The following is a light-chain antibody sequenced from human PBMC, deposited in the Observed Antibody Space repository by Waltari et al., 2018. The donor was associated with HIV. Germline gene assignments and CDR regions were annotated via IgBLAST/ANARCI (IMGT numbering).Light chain of an antibody. J-gene: IGKJ4*01. V-gene: IGKV1-33*01. Sequence: DIQMTQSPSSLSASVGDRVTITCQASQDLSNYLNWHQQKPGKAPKLLIYDASNLETGVPSRFSGSGSGTDFTLTISNLQPEDIATYYCQHYDNLPLTFGGGTKVEIK. CDR2: DAS. CDR1: QDLSNY. CDR3: QHYDNLPLT.